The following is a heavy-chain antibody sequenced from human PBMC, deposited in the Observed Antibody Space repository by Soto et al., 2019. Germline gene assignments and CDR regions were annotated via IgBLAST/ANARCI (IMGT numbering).Heavy chain of an antibody. CDR2: IHYSGST. CDR3: ASCSGGGGSCPLRY. D-gene: IGHD2-15*01. J-gene: IGHJ4*02. CDR1: GGSISGSSYY. V-gene: IGHV4-39*01. Sequence: QPQLQESGPGLVKPSETLSLTCTVSGGSISGSSYYWGWIRQPPGKGLEWIGSIHYSGSTYYNPSLKSRVTISVDTSKNQFSLKLSSVTAADTAVYYCASCSGGGGSCPLRYWGQGTLVTVSS.